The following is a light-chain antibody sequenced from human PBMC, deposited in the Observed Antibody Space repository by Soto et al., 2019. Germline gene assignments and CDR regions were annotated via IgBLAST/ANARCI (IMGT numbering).Light chain of an antibody. CDR1: QSVSSNY. CDR2: GAS. CDR3: QQYGSSPLT. V-gene: IGKV3-20*01. J-gene: IGKJ4*01. Sequence: EIVLTRSPGPVPLSLGESPTRSGKASQSVSSNYLAWYQQKPGQAPRFLIYGASSRATGIPDRFSGSGSGTDFTLTISRLEPEDFAVYYCQQYGSSPLTFGGGTKVDIK.